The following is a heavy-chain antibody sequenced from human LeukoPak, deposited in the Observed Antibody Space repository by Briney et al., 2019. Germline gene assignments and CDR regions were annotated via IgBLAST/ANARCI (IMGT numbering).Heavy chain of an antibody. CDR3: ARVTVVSGAFDY. J-gene: IGHJ4*02. CDR1: GGSFSGYY. Sequence: SETLSLTCAVYGGSFSGYYWSWIRQPPGKGLEWIGEINHSGSTNYNPSLKSRVTISVGTSKNQFSLKLSSVTAADTAVYYCARVTVVSGAFDYWGQGTLVTVSS. CDR2: INHSGST. V-gene: IGHV4-34*01. D-gene: IGHD4-23*01.